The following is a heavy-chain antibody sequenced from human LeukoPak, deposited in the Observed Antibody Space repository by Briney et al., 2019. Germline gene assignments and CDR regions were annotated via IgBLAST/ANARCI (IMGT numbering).Heavy chain of an antibody. V-gene: IGHV4-34*01. J-gene: IGHJ4*02. Sequence: PSETLSLTCAVYGGSFSGYYWSWIRQPPGQGLEWIGEINHSGSTNYNPSLKSQVTISVDTSKNQFSLNLGSVTAADTAVYYCARTRYYYGSRSYGAPYYFDYWGQGTLVTVSS. CDR3: ARTRYYYGSRSYGAPYYFDY. CDR1: GGSFSGYY. CDR2: INHSGST. D-gene: IGHD3-10*01.